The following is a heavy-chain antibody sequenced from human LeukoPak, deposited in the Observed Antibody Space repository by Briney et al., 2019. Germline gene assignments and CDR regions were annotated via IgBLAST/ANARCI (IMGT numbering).Heavy chain of an antibody. J-gene: IGHJ4*02. D-gene: IGHD6-13*01. CDR1: GFTFSSYA. CDR3: ARRTQPYYFDY. Sequence: PGGSPRLSCAASGFTFSSYAMHWVRQAPGKGLEWVAVISYDGSNKYYADSVKGRFTISRDNSKNTLYLQMNSLRAEDTAVYYCARRTQPYYFDYWGQGTLVTVSS. CDR2: ISYDGSNK. V-gene: IGHV3-30*04.